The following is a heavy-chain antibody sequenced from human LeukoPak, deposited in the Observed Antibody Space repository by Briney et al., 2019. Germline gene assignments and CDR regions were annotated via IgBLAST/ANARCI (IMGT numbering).Heavy chain of an antibody. Sequence: PGGSLRLSCAASGFIFSSDAMSWVRQAPGKGLEWVSTISANGGDTNYADSVKGRFTISRDNSKSTLYLQMNSLRAEDTAVYYCARGLVRAATFFDYWGQGTLVTVSS. CDR3: ARGLVRAATFFDY. J-gene: IGHJ4*02. V-gene: IGHV3-23*01. CDR2: ISANGGDT. D-gene: IGHD2-2*01. CDR1: GFIFSSDA.